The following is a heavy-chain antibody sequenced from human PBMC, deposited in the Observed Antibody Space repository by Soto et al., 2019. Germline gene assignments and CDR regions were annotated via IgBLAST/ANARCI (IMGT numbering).Heavy chain of an antibody. CDR1: GDSIGTYY. V-gene: IGHV4-59*12. Sequence: SETLSLTCTVSGDSIGTYYWSWIRQPPGKGLEWIGYIYRSGSTNYNPSLKSRVTISVDTSKNQVSLRLTSVTAADTAVYYCARGDKGLAAAGSVCGDCYSGSFDYWGQGTLVTVSS. CDR3: ARGDKGLAAAGSVCGDCYSGSFDY. D-gene: IGHD2-21*02. CDR2: IYRSGST. J-gene: IGHJ4*02.